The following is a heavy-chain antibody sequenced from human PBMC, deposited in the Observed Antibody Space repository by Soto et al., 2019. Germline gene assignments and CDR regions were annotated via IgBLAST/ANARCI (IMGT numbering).Heavy chain of an antibody. J-gene: IGHJ4*02. CDR1: GGSISSCDYY. CDR2: IYYSGST. D-gene: IGHD5-18*01. V-gene: IGHV4-30-4*01. CDR3: ARDNRYSYGYIDY. Sequence: PSETLSLTCTVSGGSISSCDYYWSWIRQPPGKGLEWIGYIYYSGSTYYNPSLKSRVTISVDTSKNQFSLKLSSVTAADTAVYYCARDNRYSYGYIDYWGQGTLVTVSS.